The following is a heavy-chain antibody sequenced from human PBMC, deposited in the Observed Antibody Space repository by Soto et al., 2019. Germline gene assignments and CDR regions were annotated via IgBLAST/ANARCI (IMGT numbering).Heavy chain of an antibody. CDR3: ARRWPLSGWYSKRSLGAFDI. Sequence: QVQLVQSGAEVKKPGASVKVSCKASGYTFTSYGISWVRQAPGQGLEWMGWISAYYGNTNYAQKLQGRVTMTTDTSTSTAYMELRSLRSDDTAVYYCARRWPLSGWYSKRSLGAFDIWGQGTMVTVSS. CDR1: GYTFTSYG. J-gene: IGHJ3*02. V-gene: IGHV1-18*01. D-gene: IGHD6-19*01. CDR2: ISAYYGNT.